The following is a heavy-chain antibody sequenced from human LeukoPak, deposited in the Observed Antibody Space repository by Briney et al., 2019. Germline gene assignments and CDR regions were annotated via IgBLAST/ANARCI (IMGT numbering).Heavy chain of an antibody. D-gene: IGHD3-10*01. V-gene: IGHV1-69*06. CDR2: IIPIFGTA. J-gene: IGHJ6*03. Sequence: ASVKVSCKASGGTFSSYAISWVRQAPGQGLEWMGGIIPIFGTANYAQKFQGRVTITADKSTSTAYMELSSLRAEDTAVYYCARGSHPQKIPMVRGGERPYYMDVWGKGTTVTISS. CDR1: GGTFSSYA. CDR3: ARGSHPQKIPMVRGGERPYYMDV.